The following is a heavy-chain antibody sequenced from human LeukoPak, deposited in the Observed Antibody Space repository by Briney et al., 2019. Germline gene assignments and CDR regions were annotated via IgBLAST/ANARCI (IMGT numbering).Heavy chain of an antibody. D-gene: IGHD2-2*01. Sequence: PSETLSLTCAVYGGSFSGYYWGWIRQPPGKGLKWIGEINHSGSTNYNPSLKSRVTISVDTSKNQFSLKLSSVTAADTAVYYCASTYCSSTCCYKDFDYWGQGTLVTVSS. CDR1: GGSFSGYY. J-gene: IGHJ4*02. CDR2: INHSGST. CDR3: ASTYCSSTCCYKDFDY. V-gene: IGHV4-34*01.